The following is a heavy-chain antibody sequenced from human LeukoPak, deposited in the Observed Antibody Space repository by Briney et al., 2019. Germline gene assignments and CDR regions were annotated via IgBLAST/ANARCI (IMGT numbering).Heavy chain of an antibody. CDR1: GYTFTGYY. CDR3: TRERTNDWDVQNGDY. Sequence: ASVKVSCKASGYTFTGYYMHWVRQAPGQGLEWMGWINPNSGGTNYAQKFQGRVTMTRDTSISTACMELSRLRSDDTAVYYCTRERTNDWDVQNGDYWGQGTLVTVSS. D-gene: IGHD3-9*01. J-gene: IGHJ4*02. CDR2: INPNSGGT. V-gene: IGHV1-2*02.